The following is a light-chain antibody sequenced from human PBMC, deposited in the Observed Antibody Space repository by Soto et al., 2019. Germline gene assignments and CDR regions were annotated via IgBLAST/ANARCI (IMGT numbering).Light chain of an antibody. J-gene: IGKJ2*03. CDR2: GAS. Sequence: VMTHSPGTLSLSPGERATLSCRASRRVDSTFLAWYQHKADQAPRLLIYGASSRATGVPDRFNGGGSGTDFTLTISGLAPEDFAVYYCQHYGDSSYSFGQG. V-gene: IGKV3-20*01. CDR1: RRVDSTF. CDR3: QHYGDSSYS.